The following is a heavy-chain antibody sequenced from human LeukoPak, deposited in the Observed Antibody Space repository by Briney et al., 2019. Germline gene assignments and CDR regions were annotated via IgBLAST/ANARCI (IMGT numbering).Heavy chain of an antibody. CDR1: GGSMRSYY. CDR3: ARDLGGPAAGTLDY. Sequence: SETLSPTCTVSGGSMRSYYWIWIRQPPGKGLEWIGYIDYTGRSKDNPSLKSRVTISVDMSKNQFSLKLRSVTAADTGVYYCARDLGGPAAGTLDYWGQGTLVTVSS. D-gene: IGHD6-13*01. V-gene: IGHV4-59*01. CDR2: IDYTGRS. J-gene: IGHJ4*02.